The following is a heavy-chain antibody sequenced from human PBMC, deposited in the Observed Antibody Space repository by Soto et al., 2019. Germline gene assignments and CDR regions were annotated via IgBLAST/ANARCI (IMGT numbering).Heavy chain of an antibody. Sequence: GASVKVSCKASGYTFTGYYMHWVRQAPGQGLEWMGWINPNSGGTNYAQKFQGRVTMTRDTSISTAYMELSRLRSDDTAVYYCARVGIAAAGVDYYYYGMDVWGQGTTVTVSS. D-gene: IGHD6-13*01. J-gene: IGHJ6*02. CDR1: GYTFTGYY. CDR3: ARVGIAAAGVDYYYYGMDV. V-gene: IGHV1-2*02. CDR2: INPNSGGT.